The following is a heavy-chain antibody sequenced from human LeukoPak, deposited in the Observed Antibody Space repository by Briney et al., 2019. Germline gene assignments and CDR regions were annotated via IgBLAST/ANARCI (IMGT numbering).Heavy chain of an antibody. J-gene: IGHJ4*02. D-gene: IGHD3/OR15-3a*01. CDR1: GFTFNRHW. CDR3: ARLLDESTVYDV. CDR2: IRQDGSAI. Sequence: PGGSLRLSCAASGFTFNRHWMSWVRQAPGKGLEWVASIRQDGSAIHYVDSVKDRFIMSRDNARASVSLQMDSLRAEDTAMYYCARLLDESTVYDVWGQGTLVTVSS. V-gene: IGHV3-7*01.